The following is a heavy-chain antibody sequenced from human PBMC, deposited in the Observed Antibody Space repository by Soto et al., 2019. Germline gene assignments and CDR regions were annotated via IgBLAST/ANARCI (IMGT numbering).Heavy chain of an antibody. CDR3: IRFSRSFVQYFDL. Sequence: GGSLRLSCAASGCTFSGSAMHLVRQASGKGPEWVGRIRSKGNNYATSYGASVKGRFTISRDDSKNTAYLQMNSLKTEDTAVYYCIRFSRSFVQYFDLWGRGTLVTVSS. J-gene: IGHJ2*01. CDR2: IRSKGNNYAT. V-gene: IGHV3-73*01. CDR1: GCTFSGSA.